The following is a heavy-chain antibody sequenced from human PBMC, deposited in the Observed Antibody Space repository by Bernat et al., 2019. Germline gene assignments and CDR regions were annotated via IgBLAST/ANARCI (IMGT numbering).Heavy chain of an antibody. CDR3: ARDGAVRYFDL. D-gene: IGHD2-8*01. CDR2: INAGNGNT. J-gene: IGHJ2*01. V-gene: IGHV1-3*01. Sequence: QVQLVQSGAEVKKPGASVKVSCKASGYTFTSYAMHWVRQAPGQRPEWMGWINAGNGNTKYSQKFQGRVTITRDTSASTAYMELSSLRSEDTAVYYCARDGAVRYFDLWGRGTLVTVSS. CDR1: GYTFTSYA.